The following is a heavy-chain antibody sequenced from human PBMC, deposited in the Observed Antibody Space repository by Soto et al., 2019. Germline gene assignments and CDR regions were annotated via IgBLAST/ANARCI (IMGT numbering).Heavy chain of an antibody. D-gene: IGHD5-12*01. CDR3: ARPGFSGYAFDY. CDR2: IFPADSDT. Sequence: PGESLKISCKGSGYIFATSWIAWVRQMPGKGLEWVGIIFPADSDTRYNPSFQDQVNISADKPITTAYLQWSSLKASDTVMYYCARPGFSGYAFDYWGQGTLVTVSS. CDR1: GYIFATSW. J-gene: IGHJ4*02. V-gene: IGHV5-51*01.